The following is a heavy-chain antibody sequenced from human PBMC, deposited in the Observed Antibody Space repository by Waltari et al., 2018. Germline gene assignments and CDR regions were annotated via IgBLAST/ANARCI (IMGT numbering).Heavy chain of an antibody. D-gene: IGHD3-3*01. V-gene: IGHV3-30*18. CDR1: GFTFSSYG. Sequence: QVQLVESGGGVVQPGRSLRLSCAASGFTFSSYGMHWVRQAPGKGLEWVAVISYDGSNKYYADSVKGRFTISRDNSKNTLYLQMNSLRAEDTAVYYCAKDIAYYDFWSAFDIWGQGTMVTVSS. CDR2: ISYDGSNK. J-gene: IGHJ3*02. CDR3: AKDIAYYDFWSAFDI.